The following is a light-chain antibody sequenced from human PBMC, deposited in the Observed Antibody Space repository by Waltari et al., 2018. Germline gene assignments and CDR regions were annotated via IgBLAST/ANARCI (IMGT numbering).Light chain of an antibody. Sequence: DIQMNQSLSSLSASVGEKVTMTFRASNSISSYLNWYQQKPGKAPKLLIYAASTLQSGVPSRFSGSGSGTDFTLTISSLQPEDFATYYCQQSYRTPRTFGQGTKLEIK. CDR2: AAS. CDR3: QQSYRTPRT. V-gene: IGKV1-39*01. J-gene: IGKJ2*01. CDR1: NSISSY.